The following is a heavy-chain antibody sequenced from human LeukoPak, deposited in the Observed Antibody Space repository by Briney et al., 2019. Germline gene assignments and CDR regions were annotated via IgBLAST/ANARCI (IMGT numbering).Heavy chain of an antibody. CDR2: IKQDGSEK. CDR1: GFTSSSYW. V-gene: IGHV3-7*03. CDR3: ARRYFDL. Sequence: GGSLRLSCAASGFTSSSYWMSWVRQAPGKGLEWVANIKQDGSEKYYVDSVKGRFTISRDNTKNSLYLQMNSLRAEDTAVYNCARRYFDLWGRGTLVIVSS. J-gene: IGHJ2*01.